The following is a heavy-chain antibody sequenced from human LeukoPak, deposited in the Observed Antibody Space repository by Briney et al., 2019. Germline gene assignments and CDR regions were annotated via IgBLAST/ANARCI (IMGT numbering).Heavy chain of an antibody. CDR1: GFTFSSYA. CDR3: AKELTGGGWRATTYGFDY. CDR2: ISGSGGST. D-gene: IGHD5-12*01. J-gene: IGHJ4*02. V-gene: IGHV3-23*01. Sequence: GGSLRLSCAASGFTFSSYAMSWVRQAPGKGLEWVSAISGSGGSTYYADSVKGRFTISRDNSKNTLYLQMNSLRAEDTAVYYCAKELTGGGWRATTYGFDYWGQGTLVTVSS.